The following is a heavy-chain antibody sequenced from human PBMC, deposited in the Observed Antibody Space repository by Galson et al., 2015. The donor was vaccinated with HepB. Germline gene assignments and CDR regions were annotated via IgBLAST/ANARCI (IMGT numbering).Heavy chain of an antibody. J-gene: IGHJ4*02. Sequence: SVKVSCKASGYTFTSYGISWVRQAPGQGLEWMGWISAYNGNTNYAQKLQGRVTMTTDTSTSTAYMDLRSLRSDDTAVHYCARDNSNWPRSPRFDYRGQGTLVTYSS. CDR2: ISAYNGNT. D-gene: IGHD6-13*01. CDR1: GYTFTSYG. V-gene: IGHV1-18*01. CDR3: ARDNSNWPRSPRFDY.